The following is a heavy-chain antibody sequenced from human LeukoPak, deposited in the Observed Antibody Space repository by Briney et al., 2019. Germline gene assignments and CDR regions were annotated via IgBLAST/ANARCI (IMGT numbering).Heavy chain of an antibody. CDR2: IYSGGST. Sequence: GGSLRLSCAASGFTVSSNYMSWVRQAPGKGLEWVSVIYSGGSTYYADSVKGRFTISRDSSKNTLYLQMNSLRAEDTAVYYCASNSGSYDNFDYWGQGTLVTVSS. J-gene: IGHJ4*02. CDR3: ASNSGSYDNFDY. V-gene: IGHV3-53*01. CDR1: GFTVSSNY. D-gene: IGHD1-26*01.